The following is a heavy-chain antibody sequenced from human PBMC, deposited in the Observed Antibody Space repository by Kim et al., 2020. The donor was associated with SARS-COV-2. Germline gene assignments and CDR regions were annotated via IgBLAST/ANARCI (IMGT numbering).Heavy chain of an antibody. CDR3: ARAPSAYDPYDY. Sequence: SQTLSLTCVISGDTISSNTAAWNWIRQSPSRGLEWLGRTYYRSKWYFNYAESLESRIIIKPDTSNNQFSLQLNSVTPDDTAVYFCARAPSAYDPYDYWGRGTLAT. CDR1: GDTISSNTAA. CDR2: TYYRSKWYF. D-gene: IGHD5-12*01. J-gene: IGHJ4*02. V-gene: IGHV6-1*01.